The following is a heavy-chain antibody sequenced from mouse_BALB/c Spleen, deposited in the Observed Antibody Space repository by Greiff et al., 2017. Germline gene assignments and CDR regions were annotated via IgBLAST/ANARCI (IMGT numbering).Heavy chain of an antibody. V-gene: IGHV5-9-3*01. D-gene: IGHD1-1*01. J-gene: IGHJ1*01. CDR2: ISSGGSYT. Sequence: DVKLVESGGGLVKPGGSLKLSCAASGFTFSSYAMSWVRQTPEKRLEWVATISSGGSYTYYPDSVKGRFTISRDNAKNTLYLQMSSLRSEDTAMYYCARHSPPYYYGSSYFWYFDVWGAGTTVTVSS. CDR3: ARHSPPYYYGSSYFWYFDV. CDR1: GFTFSSYA.